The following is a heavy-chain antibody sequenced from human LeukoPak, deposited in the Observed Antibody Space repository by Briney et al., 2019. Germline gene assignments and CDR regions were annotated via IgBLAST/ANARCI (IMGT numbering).Heavy chain of an antibody. V-gene: IGHV4-39*07. D-gene: IGHD1-26*01. CDR2: IYHSGST. CDR3: ARLRRVGATPFDY. CDR1: GDSISSTLYY. J-gene: IGHJ4*02. Sequence: SETLSLTCTVSGDSISSTLYYWGWIRQPPGKGLEWIGSIYHSGSTHYNPSLKSRVTISVDTSKNQFSLKLSSVTAADTAMYYCARLRRVGATPFDYWGQGTLVTVSS.